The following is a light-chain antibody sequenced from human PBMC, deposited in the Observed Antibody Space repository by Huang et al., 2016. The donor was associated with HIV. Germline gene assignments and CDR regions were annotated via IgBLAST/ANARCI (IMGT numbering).Light chain of an antibody. J-gene: IGKJ4*01. CDR2: DAS. CDR1: QSVTSN. CDR3: QQYNNWPPA. Sequence: EIVMTQSPATLSVSPGERATLSCRASQSVTSNLAWYQQKPGQAPRLLIYDASTRATGSPARFSGSGSGTEFTLTISSLQSEDFAVYYCQQYNNWPPAFGGGTKVEIK. V-gene: IGKV3D-15*01.